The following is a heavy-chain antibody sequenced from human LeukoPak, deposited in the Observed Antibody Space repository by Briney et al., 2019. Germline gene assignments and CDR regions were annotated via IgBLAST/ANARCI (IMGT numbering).Heavy chain of an antibody. J-gene: IGHJ4*02. CDR3: SRYVDTPLDY. V-gene: IGHV3-73*01. D-gene: IGHD5-18*01. Sequence: GGSLRLSCAASGFTFSGSSIHWVRQASGKGLEWVGRIRSKADSYATAYAASVAGRFTISRDDSQNTAYLQMNSLKTEDAAVYYCSRYVDTPLDYWGQGALVTVSS. CDR2: IRSKADSYAT. CDR1: GFTFSGSS.